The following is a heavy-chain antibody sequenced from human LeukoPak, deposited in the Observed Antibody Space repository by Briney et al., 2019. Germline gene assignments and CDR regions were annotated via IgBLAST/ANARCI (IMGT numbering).Heavy chain of an antibody. D-gene: IGHD6-19*01. Sequence: ASVKVSCKASGYTFTSYGTSWVRQAPGQGLEWMGWISAYNGNTNYAQKLQGRVTMTTDTSTSTAYMELRSLRSDDTAVYYCARVPGIAVAGLNWFDPWGQGTLVTVSS. V-gene: IGHV1-18*04. CDR1: GYTFTSYG. J-gene: IGHJ5*02. CDR2: ISAYNGNT. CDR3: ARVPGIAVAGLNWFDP.